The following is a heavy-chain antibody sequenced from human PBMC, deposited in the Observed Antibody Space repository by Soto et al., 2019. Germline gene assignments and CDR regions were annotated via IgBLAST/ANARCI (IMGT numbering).Heavy chain of an antibody. Sequence: GGSLRLSCAASGFTFSDYYMSWIRQAPGKGLEWVSYISSSGSTIYYADSVKGRFTISRDNAKNSLYLQMNSLRAEDTAVYYCARVLVVRYYYYYMDVWGKGTTVTVSS. D-gene: IGHD2-8*02. J-gene: IGHJ6*03. V-gene: IGHV3-11*01. CDR3: ARVLVVRYYYYYMDV. CDR1: GFTFSDYY. CDR2: ISSSGSTI.